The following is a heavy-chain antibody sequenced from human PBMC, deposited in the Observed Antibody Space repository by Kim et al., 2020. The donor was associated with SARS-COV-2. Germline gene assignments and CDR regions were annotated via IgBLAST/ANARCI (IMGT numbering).Heavy chain of an antibody. V-gene: IGHV4-59*01. CDR3: ASTCGGDCFGFQH. J-gene: IGHJ1*01. D-gene: IGHD2-21*02. CDR2: IYYSGST. Sequence: SETLSLTCTVSGGSISSYYWSWIRQPPGKGLEWIGYIYYSGSTNYNPSLKSRVTISVDTSKNQFSLKLSSVTAADTAVYYCASTCGGDCFGFQHWGQGTLVTVSS. CDR1: GGSISSYY.